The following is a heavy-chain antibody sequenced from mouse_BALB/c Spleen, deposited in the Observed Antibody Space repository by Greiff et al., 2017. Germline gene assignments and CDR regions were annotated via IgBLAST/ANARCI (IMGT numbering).Heavy chain of an antibody. CDR2: IRNKANGYTT. D-gene: IGHD2-2*01. CDR3: ARDFYGYGVYYFDY. CDR1: GFTFTDYY. Sequence: EVHLVESGGGLVQPGGSLRLSCATSGFTFTDYYMSWVRQPPGKALEWLGFIRNKANGYTTEYSASVKGRFTISRDNSQSILYLQMNTLRAEDSATYYCARDFYGYGVYYFDYWGQGTTLTVSA. J-gene: IGHJ2*01. V-gene: IGHV7-3*02.